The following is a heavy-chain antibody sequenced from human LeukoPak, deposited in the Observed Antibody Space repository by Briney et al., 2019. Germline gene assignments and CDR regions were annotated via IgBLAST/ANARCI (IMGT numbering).Heavy chain of an antibody. CDR2: ISYDGSNK. CDR1: GFTFSSYG. D-gene: IGHD4-23*01. Sequence: PGGSLRLSCAASGFTFSSYGIHWVRQAPGKGLEWVAVISYDGSNKYYADSVKGRFTISRDNSRNTVNLQMNGLRAEDTAVYYCAKDGHDYGGDSHLFDYWGQGTLVTVSS. J-gene: IGHJ4*02. V-gene: IGHV3-30*18. CDR3: AKDGHDYGGDSHLFDY.